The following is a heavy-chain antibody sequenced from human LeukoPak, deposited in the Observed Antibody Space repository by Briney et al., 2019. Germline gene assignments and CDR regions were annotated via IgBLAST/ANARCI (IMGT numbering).Heavy chain of an antibody. Sequence: SETLSLTCTVSGGSISSYYWSWIRQPPGKGLEWIGYIYYSGSTNYIPSLKSRVTISVDTSKNQFSLKLSSVTAADTAVYYCARGTARFDPWGQGTLVTVSS. CDR3: ARGTARFDP. CDR1: GGSISSYY. J-gene: IGHJ5*02. D-gene: IGHD6-25*01. V-gene: IGHV4-59*01. CDR2: IYYSGST.